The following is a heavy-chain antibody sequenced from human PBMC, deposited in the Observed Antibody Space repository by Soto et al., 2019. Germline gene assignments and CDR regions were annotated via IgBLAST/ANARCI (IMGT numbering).Heavy chain of an antibody. D-gene: IGHD3-3*01. CDR1: CYTFTSYG. CDR2: ISAYNCNT. Sequence: GASVQVSRKASCYTFTSYGISWVRQDPGQWLEWMGWISAYNCNTNYAQKLQGRVTMTTDTSTSTAYMELRSLRSDDTAVYYCARDRIFGTTNYYYYGMDVWGQGTTVTVSS. J-gene: IGHJ6*02. CDR3: ARDRIFGTTNYYYYGMDV. V-gene: IGHV1-18*04.